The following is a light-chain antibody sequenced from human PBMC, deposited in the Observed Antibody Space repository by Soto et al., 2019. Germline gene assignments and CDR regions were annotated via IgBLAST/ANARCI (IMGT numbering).Light chain of an antibody. CDR3: SSFTSSMTNV. J-gene: IGLJ1*01. Sequence: QSALTQPASVSGSPGESITISFTGTSSDVGGYNSVSWYQHHPGKAPKLILCDVGDRPSGVSYRFSGSKSGNTASLTISGLQAADEADYFCSSFTSSMTNVFGRGTKVTVL. V-gene: IGLV2-14*03. CDR2: DVG. CDR1: SSDVGGYNS.